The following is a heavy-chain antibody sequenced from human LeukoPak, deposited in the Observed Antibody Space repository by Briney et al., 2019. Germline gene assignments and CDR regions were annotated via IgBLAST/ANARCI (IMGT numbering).Heavy chain of an antibody. CDR1: GYTFTSCY. CDR2: INPSAGST. Sequence: GASMKVSCKTSGYTFTSCYMHWVRQAPGQGLEWMGMINPSAGSTRYAQKFQGRVTMTTDTSTSTVYMELSSLRSEDTAVYYCARGGCGDSAAPFDDWGQGTLVPVSS. V-gene: IGHV1-46*01. D-gene: IGHD2-21*02. CDR3: ARGGCGDSAAPFDD. J-gene: IGHJ4*02.